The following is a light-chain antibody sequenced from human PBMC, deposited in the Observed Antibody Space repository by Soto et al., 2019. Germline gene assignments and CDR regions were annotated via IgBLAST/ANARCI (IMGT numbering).Light chain of an antibody. CDR1: QSLLHSNGYNY. Sequence: DIVMTQSPLSLPVTPGEPASISCRSSQSLLHSNGYNYLHWYLQKPGQSPQLLIYLGSNRASGVPDRFSGSGSGTDFTLKISRVEVEDVGVYYCMQALQNPSTFGQGTKVEIK. J-gene: IGKJ1*01. CDR2: LGS. CDR3: MQALQNPST. V-gene: IGKV2-28*01.